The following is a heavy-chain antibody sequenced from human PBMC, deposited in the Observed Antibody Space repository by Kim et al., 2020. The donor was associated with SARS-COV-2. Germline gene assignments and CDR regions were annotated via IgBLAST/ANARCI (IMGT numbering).Heavy chain of an antibody. D-gene: IGHD5-18*01. V-gene: IGHV3-30*07. J-gene: IGHJ4*02. CDR3: GRESPVDTAMGAFDY. Sequence: SCKGRFTIAMDNSKAPLYLQMNSLRAEETAVYYCGRESPVDTAMGAFDYWGQGTLVTVSS.